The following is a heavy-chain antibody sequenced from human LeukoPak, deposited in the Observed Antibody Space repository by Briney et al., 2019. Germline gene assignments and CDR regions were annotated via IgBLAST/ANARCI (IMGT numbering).Heavy chain of an antibody. Sequence: GGSLRLSCAASGFTFSSNYMSWVRQAPGKGLEWVSVIYSGGSTYYSDSVKGRFTISRDNSKNTLYLQMNSLRAEDTAVYYCARDSPYYYDSSGYYYSHYYYYGMDVWGQGTTVTVSS. CDR1: GFTFSSNY. CDR3: ARDSPYYYDSSGYYYSHYYYYGMDV. CDR2: IYSGGST. J-gene: IGHJ6*02. D-gene: IGHD3-22*01. V-gene: IGHV3-66*01.